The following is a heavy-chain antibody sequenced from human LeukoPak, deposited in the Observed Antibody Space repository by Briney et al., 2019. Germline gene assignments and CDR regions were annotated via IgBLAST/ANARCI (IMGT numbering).Heavy chain of an antibody. CDR1: GYTFTSYD. CDR2: MNPNSGNT. V-gene: IGHV1-8*01. J-gene: IGHJ4*02. D-gene: IGHD3-22*01. Sequence: ASVKVSCKASGYTFTSYDINWVRQATGQELEWMGWMNPNSGNTGYAQKFQGRVTMTRNTSINTAYMELSRLRSDDTAVYYCARVGRYYDSSGYFDYWGQGALVTVSS. CDR3: ARVGRYYDSSGYFDY.